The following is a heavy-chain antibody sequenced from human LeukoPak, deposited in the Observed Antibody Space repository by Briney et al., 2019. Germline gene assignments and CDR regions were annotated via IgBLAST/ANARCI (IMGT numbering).Heavy chain of an antibody. D-gene: IGHD2-2*03. Sequence: ASVKVSCKASGYTFTSYDINWVRQATGQGLEWMGWMNPNSGNTGYAQKFQGRVTMTRNTSISTAHMELSSLRSEDTAVYYCARRGYLYNWFDPWGQGTLVTVSS. CDR2: MNPNSGNT. V-gene: IGHV1-8*01. J-gene: IGHJ5*02. CDR1: GYTFTSYD. CDR3: ARRGYLYNWFDP.